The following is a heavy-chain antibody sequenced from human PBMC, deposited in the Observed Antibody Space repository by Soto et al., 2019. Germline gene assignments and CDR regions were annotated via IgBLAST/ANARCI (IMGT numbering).Heavy chain of an antibody. CDR3: AREAARRGYYYYMDV. J-gene: IGHJ6*03. CDR1: GFTVSSNY. V-gene: IGHV3-53*04. Sequence: EVQLVESGGGLVQPGGSLRLSCAASGFTVSSNYMSWVRQAPGKGLEWVSVIYSGGSTYYADSVKGRFTIPRHNSKNTLYLQMNSLRAEDTAVYYCAREAARRGYYYYMDVWGKGTTVTVSS. CDR2: IYSGGST. D-gene: IGHD6-6*01.